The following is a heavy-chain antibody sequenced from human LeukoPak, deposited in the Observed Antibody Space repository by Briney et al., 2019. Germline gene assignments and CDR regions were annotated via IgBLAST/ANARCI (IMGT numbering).Heavy chain of an antibody. CDR2: IDYSGST. CDR3: ARRDGYSYGLDY. J-gene: IGHJ4*02. D-gene: IGHD5-18*01. V-gene: IGHV4-39*01. Sequence: PSETLSLTCTVSDGSISSSRHYWGWIRQPPGKGLEWIGSIDYSGSTYYNPSLKSRVTISGDTSKNQFSLRLSLVTAADTAVYYCARRDGYSYGLDYWGQGTLVTVSS. CDR1: DGSISSSRHY.